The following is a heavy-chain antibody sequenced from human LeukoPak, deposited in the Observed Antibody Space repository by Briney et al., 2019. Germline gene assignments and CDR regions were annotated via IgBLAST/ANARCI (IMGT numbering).Heavy chain of an antibody. D-gene: IGHD4/OR15-4a*01. CDR1: GGSISSYY. J-gene: IGHJ6*02. CDR3: ARGANFYYYGMDV. V-gene: IGHV4-59*08. Sequence: SETLSLTCTVSGGSISSYYWSWIRQPPGKGLEWIGYVYYSGSTNYNPSLKSRVTISVDTSKNHFSLKLSSVTAADTAVYYCARGANFYYYGMDVWGQGTTVTVSS. CDR2: VYYSGST.